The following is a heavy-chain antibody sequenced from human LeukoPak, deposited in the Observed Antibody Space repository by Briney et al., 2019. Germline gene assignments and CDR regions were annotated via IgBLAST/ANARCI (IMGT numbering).Heavy chain of an antibody. V-gene: IGHV3-48*04. Sequence: PGGSLRLSCAASGFTFNNYAMNWVRQTPGGRLEWVSFIGISSGPLLYADSVKGRFTISRDNAKASVYLQMNRQRAEDTAVYYCARAKGYTSSYSFDYWGQGILVTVSS. D-gene: IGHD3-10*01. J-gene: IGHJ4*02. CDR3: ARAKGYTSSYSFDY. CDR1: GFTFNNYA. CDR2: IGISSGPL.